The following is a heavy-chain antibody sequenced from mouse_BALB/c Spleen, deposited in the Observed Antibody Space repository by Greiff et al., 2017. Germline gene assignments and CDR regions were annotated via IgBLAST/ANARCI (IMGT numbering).Heavy chain of an antibody. J-gene: IGHJ4*01. CDR2: ISYSGST. Sequence: EVKLMESGPGLVKPSQSLSLTCTVTGYSITSDYAWNWIRQFPGNTLEWMGYISYSGSTSYNPSLKSRISITRDTSKNQFFLQLNSVTTEDTATYYCAVYYDYDYYAMDYWGQGTSVTVSS. CDR1: GYSITSDYA. CDR3: AVYYDYDYYAMDY. D-gene: IGHD2-4*01. V-gene: IGHV3-2*02.